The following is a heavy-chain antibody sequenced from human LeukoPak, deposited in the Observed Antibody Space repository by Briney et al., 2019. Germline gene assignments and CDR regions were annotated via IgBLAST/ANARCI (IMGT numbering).Heavy chain of an antibody. CDR1: GFTFSSYW. V-gene: IGHV3-74*01. J-gene: IGHJ4*02. D-gene: IGHD3-10*01. Sequence: GGSLRLSCAASGFTFSSYWMHWVRQAPGKGLVWVSRINSDGSSTDYADSVKGRFTISRDNAKNTLYLQMNSLTAEDTAVYYCASRPKGTYFFDHWGQGTLVTVSS. CDR3: ASRPKGTYFFDH. CDR2: INSDGSST.